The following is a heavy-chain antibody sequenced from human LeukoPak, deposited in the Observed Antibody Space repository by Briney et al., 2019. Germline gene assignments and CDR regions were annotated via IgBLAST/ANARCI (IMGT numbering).Heavy chain of an antibody. Sequence: PSETLSLTCAVYGGSFSGYYWSWIRQPPGKGLEWIGEINHSGSTNYNPSLKSRVTISVDTSKNQFSLKLSSVTAADAAVYYCASAVFGAAAGTRWGQGTLVTVSS. CDR1: GGSFSGYY. CDR3: ASAVFGAAAGTR. CDR2: INHSGST. J-gene: IGHJ4*02. D-gene: IGHD6-13*01. V-gene: IGHV4-34*01.